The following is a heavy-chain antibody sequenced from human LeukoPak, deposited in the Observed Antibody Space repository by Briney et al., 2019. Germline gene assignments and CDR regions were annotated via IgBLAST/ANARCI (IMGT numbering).Heavy chain of an antibody. J-gene: IGHJ1*01. D-gene: IGHD1-1*01. CDR2: INTNTGNP. Sequence: ASVKVSCKASGYTFTSYDINWVRQATGQGLEWMGWINTNTGNPTYAQGFTGRFVFSLDTSVSTAYYCARDYSLTLGTTTYFQHWGQGTLVTVSS. CDR1: GYTFTSYD. CDR3: QH. V-gene: IGHV7-4-1*01.